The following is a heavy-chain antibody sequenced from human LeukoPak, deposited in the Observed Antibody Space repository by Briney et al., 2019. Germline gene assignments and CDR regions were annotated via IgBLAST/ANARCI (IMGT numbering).Heavy chain of an antibody. CDR2: ISGSGGST. CDR1: GFIFSSYA. J-gene: IGHJ6*02. CDR3: AKMETSSGWAAGV. V-gene: IGHV3-23*01. Sequence: AGGSLRLSCAASGFIFSSYAMSWVRQAPGKGLEWVSTISGSGGSTYDADSVKGRFTISRDNSKNTLYLQTNSLRAEDTAIYYCAKMETSSGWAAGVWGQGTTVTVSS. D-gene: IGHD6-19*01.